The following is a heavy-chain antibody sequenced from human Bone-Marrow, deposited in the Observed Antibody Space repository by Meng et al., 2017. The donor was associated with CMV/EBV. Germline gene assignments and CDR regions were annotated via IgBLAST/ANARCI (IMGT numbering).Heavy chain of an antibody. Sequence: GESLKISCAASGFTFSSYWMSWVRQAPGKGLEWVANIKQDGSEKYYVDSVKGRFTISRDNAKNSLYLQMNSLRAEDTAVYYCAREMKYDFWSGYSDYWGQGTLVTFSS. CDR3: AREMKYDFWSGYSDY. V-gene: IGHV3-7*01. CDR2: IKQDGSEK. D-gene: IGHD3-3*01. CDR1: GFTFSSYW. J-gene: IGHJ4*02.